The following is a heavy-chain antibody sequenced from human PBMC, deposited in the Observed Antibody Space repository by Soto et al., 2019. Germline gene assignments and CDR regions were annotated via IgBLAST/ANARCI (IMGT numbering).Heavy chain of an antibody. CDR3: AKHLNSDFRRGPGWYYYGMEV. Sequence: PGGSLRLSCAASGFTFSSYAMSWVRQAPGKGLEWVSAISGSGGSTYYADSVKGRFTISRDNSKNTLYLQMNSLRAEDTAVYYCAKHLNSDFRRGPGWYYYGMEVWGQGTTVTVSS. V-gene: IGHV3-23*01. CDR2: ISGSGGST. D-gene: IGHD3-3*01. J-gene: IGHJ6*02. CDR1: GFTFSSYA.